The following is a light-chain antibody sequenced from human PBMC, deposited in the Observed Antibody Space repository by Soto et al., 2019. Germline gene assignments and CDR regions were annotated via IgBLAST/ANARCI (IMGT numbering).Light chain of an antibody. J-gene: IGLJ1*01. CDR3: SSYTSSNTLV. V-gene: IGLV2-14*03. Sequence: QSVLTQPASVSGSPGQSITISCTGTSSDAGGYNYVSWYQQYPGKAPKVMIYDVNNRPSGVSNRFSGSKSGNTASLTISGLQPDDEADYYCSSYTSSNTLVFGTGTKVTVL. CDR1: SSDAGGYNY. CDR2: DVN.